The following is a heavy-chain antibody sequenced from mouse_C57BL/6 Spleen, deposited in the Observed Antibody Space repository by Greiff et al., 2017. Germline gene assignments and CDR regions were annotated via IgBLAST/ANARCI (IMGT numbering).Heavy chain of an antibody. CDR3: ARANWAYWYFDV. CDR2: IYPRDGST. D-gene: IGHD4-1*01. V-gene: IGHV1-78*01. J-gene: IGHJ1*03. CDR1: GYTFTDHS. Sequence: QVQLQQSDAELVKPGASVKLSCKVSGYTFTDHSIHWMKQRPEQGLEWIGYIYPRDGSTKYNEKFKGKATLTADKSSSTAYMQLNSLTSEDSAVYCCARANWAYWYFDVWGTGTSVTVSS.